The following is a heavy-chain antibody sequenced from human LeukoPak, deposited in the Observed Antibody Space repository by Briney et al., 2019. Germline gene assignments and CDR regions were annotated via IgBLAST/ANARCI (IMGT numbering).Heavy chain of an antibody. Sequence: ASVKVSCKASGYTFTSYYMHWVRQAPGQGLEWMGIINPSGGSTSCAQKFQGRVTMTRDTSTSTVYMELSSLRSEDTAVYYCARDQELRSRYDFWSGYSGLWDYWGQGTLVTVSS. CDR1: GYTFTSYY. CDR2: INPSGGST. V-gene: IGHV1-46*01. D-gene: IGHD3-3*01. CDR3: ARDQELRSRYDFWSGYSGLWDY. J-gene: IGHJ4*02.